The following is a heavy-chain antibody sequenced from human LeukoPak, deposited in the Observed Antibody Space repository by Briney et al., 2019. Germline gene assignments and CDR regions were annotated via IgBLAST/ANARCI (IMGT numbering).Heavy chain of an antibody. CDR1: GFTFSSYA. CDR2: ISYDGSNK. CDR3: AREIDRYGMDV. V-gene: IGHV3-30-3*01. D-gene: IGHD2/OR15-2a*01. Sequence: GGSLRLSCAASGFTFSSYAMHWVRQAPGKGLEWVAVISYDGSNKYYADSVKGRFTFSRDNSKNTLYLQMNSLRAEDTAVYYCAREIDRYGMDVWGQGTTVTVSS. J-gene: IGHJ6*02.